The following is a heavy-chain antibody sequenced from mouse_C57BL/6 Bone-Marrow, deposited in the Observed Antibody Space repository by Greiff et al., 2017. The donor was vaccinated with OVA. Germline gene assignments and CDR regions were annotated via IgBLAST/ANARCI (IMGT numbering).Heavy chain of an antibody. D-gene: IGHD1-1*01. J-gene: IGHJ2*01. V-gene: IGHV7-3*01. CDR1: GFTFTNYY. Sequence: EVQGVESGGGLVQPGDSLSLSCAASGFTFTNYYMSWVRQPPGKALEWLAFIRNKPNGSTTEYSASVKGRFTISRDNSPSILYLQMNALRAEDSATYYCARYKGRVAVDYFDYWGQGTALTVSS. CDR2: IRNKPNGSTT. CDR3: ARYKGRVAVDYFDY.